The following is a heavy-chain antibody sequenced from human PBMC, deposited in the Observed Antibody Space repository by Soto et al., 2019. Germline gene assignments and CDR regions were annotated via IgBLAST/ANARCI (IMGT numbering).Heavy chain of an antibody. Sequence: QVQLVQSGAEVKKPGASVKVSCKASGYTFTSYGISWVRQAPGQGLEWMGWISAYNGNTNYAQKLQGRVTMTTDTSPSTDYMELRSLRSDETAVYYCARCLAAVAGASYYGMDVWGQGTTVTVSS. V-gene: IGHV1-18*01. CDR1: GYTFTSYG. CDR3: ARCLAAVAGASYYGMDV. J-gene: IGHJ6*02. D-gene: IGHD6-19*01. CDR2: ISAYNGNT.